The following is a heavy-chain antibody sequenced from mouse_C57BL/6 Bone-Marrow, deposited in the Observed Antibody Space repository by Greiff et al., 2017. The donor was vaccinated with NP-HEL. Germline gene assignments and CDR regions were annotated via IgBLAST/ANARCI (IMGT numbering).Heavy chain of an antibody. V-gene: IGHV7-3*01. CDR3: ARSRFFDY. J-gene: IGHJ2*01. Sequence: EVQLVESGGGLVQPGGSLSLSCAASGFTFTDYYMSWVRQPPGQALEWLGFIRNKANGYTTEYSASVKGRFTISRDNSQSILYLQKNALRAEDSATYYCARSRFFDYWGQGTTPTVSS. CDR1: GFTFTDYY. CDR2: IRNKANGYTT.